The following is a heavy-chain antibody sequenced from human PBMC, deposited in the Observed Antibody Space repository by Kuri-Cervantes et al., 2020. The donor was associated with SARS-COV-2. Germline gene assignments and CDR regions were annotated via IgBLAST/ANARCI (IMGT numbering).Heavy chain of an antibody. CDR2: IYTSGST. Sequence: GSLRLSCTVSGGSISSYYWSWIRRPAGKGLEWIGRIYTSGSTNYNPSLKSRVTISVDTSKNQFSLKLSSVTAADTAVYYCARQHSPRYFDLWGRGTLVTVSS. V-gene: IGHV4-4*07. J-gene: IGHJ2*01. D-gene: IGHD2-15*01. CDR1: GGSISSYY. CDR3: ARQHSPRYFDL.